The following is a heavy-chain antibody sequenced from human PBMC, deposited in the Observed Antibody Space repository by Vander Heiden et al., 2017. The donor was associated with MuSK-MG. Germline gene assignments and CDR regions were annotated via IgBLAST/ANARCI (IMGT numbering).Heavy chain of an antibody. V-gene: IGHV1-69*04. Sequence: QVPLVQSGAEVKKPGSSVKVSCKASGRSFNSYAFSGVRQAPGQGLEWMGRVIPILGIAKYAQKFQGRVTINADTSTTTAYMELSSLTSEDTAVYYCATGLGATTLFDNWGQGTLVTVSS. CDR2: VIPILGIA. CDR1: GRSFNSYA. J-gene: IGHJ4*02. CDR3: ATGLGATTLFDN. D-gene: IGHD5-12*01.